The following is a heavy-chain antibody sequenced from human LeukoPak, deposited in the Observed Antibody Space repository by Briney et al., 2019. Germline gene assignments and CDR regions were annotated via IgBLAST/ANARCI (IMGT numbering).Heavy chain of an antibody. CDR2: INSDGSTT. D-gene: IGHD6-13*01. J-gene: IGHJ5*02. CDR1: GFTFSSYW. Sequence: PGGSLRLSCAASGFTFSSYWMHWVRQAPGKGLVWVSNINSDGSTTTYADSVKGRFTISRDNAKNTLYLQMNSLTAEDTAVYYCARGYSSRLYNWLDPWGQGTLVTVSS. CDR3: ARGYSSRLYNWLDP. V-gene: IGHV3-74*01.